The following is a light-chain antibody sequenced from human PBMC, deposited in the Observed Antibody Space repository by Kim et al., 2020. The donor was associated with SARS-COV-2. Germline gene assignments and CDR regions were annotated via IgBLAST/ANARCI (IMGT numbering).Light chain of an antibody. CDR2: NKN. Sequence: SSELTQDPAVSVALGRTVRITCQGDSLRNYYASWYQQKPGQAPVLVIYNKNNRPSGIPDRFSGSSSGNTASLTITGAQAEDEADYYCNSRDNSVNHLVFGGGTQLTVL. CDR3: NSRDNSVNHLV. V-gene: IGLV3-19*01. CDR1: SLRNYY. J-gene: IGLJ3*02.